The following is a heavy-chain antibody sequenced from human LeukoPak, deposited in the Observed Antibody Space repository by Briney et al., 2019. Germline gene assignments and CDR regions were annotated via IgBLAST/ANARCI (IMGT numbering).Heavy chain of an antibody. CDR3: AGESYSGSYRYYFDY. V-gene: IGHV1-18*01. D-gene: IGHD1-26*01. J-gene: IGHJ4*02. Sequence: ASVKVSCKASGYTFNIFGISWVRQAPGQGLEWMGWISTYNGNTDYAQKVQARVTMTTDTSTSTAHMELRNLRSDDTAVYYCAGESYSGSYRYYFDYWGQGTLVTVSS. CDR1: GYTFNIFG. CDR2: ISTYNGNT.